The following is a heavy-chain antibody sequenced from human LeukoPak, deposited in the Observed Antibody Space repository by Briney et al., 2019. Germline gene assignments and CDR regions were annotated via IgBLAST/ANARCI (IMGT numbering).Heavy chain of an antibody. CDR2: IYYSGST. D-gene: IGHD3-3*01. V-gene: IGHV4-59*01. CDR1: GGSISSYY. CDR3: ARAPYYDFWSGYSFDY. J-gene: IGHJ4*02. Sequence: SETLSLTCTVSGGSISSYYWSWIRQPPGKGLEWIGYIYYSGSTNYNPSLKSRVTISVDTSKKQFSLKLSSVTAADTAVYYCARAPYYDFWSGYSFDYWGQGTLVTVSS.